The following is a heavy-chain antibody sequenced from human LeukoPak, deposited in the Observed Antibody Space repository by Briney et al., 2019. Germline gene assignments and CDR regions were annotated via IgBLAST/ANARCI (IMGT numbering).Heavy chain of an antibody. CDR2: ISSSGNTI. CDR1: GFTFSSYN. D-gene: IGHD3-3*01. CDR3: ARRSTIFGVTASYYMDV. Sequence: GWSLRLSCAASGFTFSSYNMNWVRQAPGKGLEWISHISSSGNTIYYADSVKGRFTISRDYAKTSLYLQMNSLRAEDTAVYYCARRSTIFGVTASYYMDVWGKGTTVIVSS. J-gene: IGHJ6*03. V-gene: IGHV3-48*01.